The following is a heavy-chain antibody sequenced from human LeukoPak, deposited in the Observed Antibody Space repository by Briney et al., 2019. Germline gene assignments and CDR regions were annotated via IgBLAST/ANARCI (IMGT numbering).Heavy chain of an antibody. V-gene: IGHV4-31*03. CDR2: ISYGGNT. J-gene: IGHJ4*02. D-gene: IGHD5-12*01. CDR1: GGSISSSSYY. Sequence: SETLSLTCTVSGGSISSSSYYWGWIRQHPGKGPEWIGYISYGGNTYYNPSLKSRVAISADTPKNQFSLKLSSTTAADTAVYYCARAPVATPSEFDYWGQGTLVTVSS. CDR3: ARAPVATPSEFDY.